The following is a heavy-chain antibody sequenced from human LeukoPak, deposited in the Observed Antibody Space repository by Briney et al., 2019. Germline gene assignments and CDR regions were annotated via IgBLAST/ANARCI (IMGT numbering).Heavy chain of an antibody. CDR1: GFTFSNDW. CDR2: INQDESKK. V-gene: IGHV3-7*01. D-gene: IGHD2-2*01. CDR3: ARDHAYRADY. Sequence: GGSLRLSCAASGFTFSNDWMCWVRQAPGKGPEWVANINQDESKKYYADSVKGRFTISRDNAKNSLYLQMSSLTAEDTAIYYCARDHAYRADYWGQGTLVTVSS. J-gene: IGHJ4*02.